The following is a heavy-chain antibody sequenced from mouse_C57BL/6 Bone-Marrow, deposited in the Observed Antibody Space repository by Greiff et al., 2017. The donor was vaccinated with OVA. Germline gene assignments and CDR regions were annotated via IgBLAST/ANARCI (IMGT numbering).Heavy chain of an antibody. CDR3: ARTGTKGYFYY. CDR2: IDPSDSYT. Sequence: VQLQQPGAELVMPGASVKLSCKASGYTFTSYWMHWVKQRPGQGLEWIGEIDPSDSYTNYNQKFKGKSTLTVDKSSSTAYMQLSSLTSEDSAVYYCARTGTKGYFYYWGQGTTLTVSS. CDR1: GYTFTSYW. J-gene: IGHJ2*01. D-gene: IGHD4-1*01. V-gene: IGHV1-69*01.